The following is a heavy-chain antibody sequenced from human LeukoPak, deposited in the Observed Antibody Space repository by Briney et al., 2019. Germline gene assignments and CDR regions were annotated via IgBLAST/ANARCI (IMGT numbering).Heavy chain of an antibody. CDR1: GFTFSSYG. CDR3: AKAGISGSYYPDY. J-gene: IGHJ4*02. CDR2: LSSSGGST. Sequence: PGGTLRLSCAASGFTFSSYGMSWVRQAPGKGLEWVSSLSSSGGSTYYADSVKGRFTISRDNSKNTLYLQMNSLRAEDTAVYYCAKAGISGSYYPDYWGQGTLVTVSS. D-gene: IGHD1-26*01. V-gene: IGHV3-23*01.